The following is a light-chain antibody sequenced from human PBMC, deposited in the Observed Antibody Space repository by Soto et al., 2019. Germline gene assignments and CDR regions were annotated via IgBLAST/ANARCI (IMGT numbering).Light chain of an antibody. CDR3: QAWDSSTFWV. V-gene: IGLV3-1*01. CDR2: QDS. Sequence: SYELTQPPSVSVSPGQTASITCSGDKLGDKYACWYQQKPGQSPVLVIYQDSKRPSGIPERFSGSNSGYTATLTISGTQAMDEADYYCQAWDSSTFWVFGGGTKVTVL. CDR1: KLGDKY. J-gene: IGLJ2*01.